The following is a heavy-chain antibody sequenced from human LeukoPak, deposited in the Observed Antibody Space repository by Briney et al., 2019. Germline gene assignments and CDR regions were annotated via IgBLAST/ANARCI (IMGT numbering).Heavy chain of an antibody. V-gene: IGHV3-48*01. Sequence: GGSLRLSCAVSGFTFSSYSMNWVRQAPGKGLEWVSYISSSSTIYYADSVKARFTISRDNAQNSLYLQMNSLRAEDTAVYYCAREEVFGGPDYAGNGFDYWGQGTLVTVSS. J-gene: IGHJ4*02. CDR2: ISSSSTI. CDR3: AREEVFGGPDYAGNGFDY. CDR1: GFTFSSYS. D-gene: IGHD4-23*01.